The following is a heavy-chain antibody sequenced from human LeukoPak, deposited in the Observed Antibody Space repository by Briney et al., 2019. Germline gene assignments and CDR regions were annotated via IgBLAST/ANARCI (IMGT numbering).Heavy chain of an antibody. J-gene: IGHJ3*02. CDR2: IYYSGST. V-gene: IGHV4-59*01. Sequence: PSETLSLTCTVSGGSISSYYWSWIRQPPGKGLEWIGYIYYSGSTNYNPSLKSRVTISVDTSKNQFSLKLSSVTAADTAVYYCAILTVVNARGDAFDIWGQGTMVTVSS. CDR1: GGSISSYY. CDR3: AILTVVNARGDAFDI. D-gene: IGHD4-23*01.